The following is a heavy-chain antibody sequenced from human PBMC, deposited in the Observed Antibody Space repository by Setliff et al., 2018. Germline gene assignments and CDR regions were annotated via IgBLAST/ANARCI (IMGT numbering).Heavy chain of an antibody. D-gene: IGHD3-16*01. CDR1: GFRFSDHY. Sequence: GSLRLSCVGSGFRFSDHYMSWVRQAPGKGLEWVSDISGGAETISYADSVKGRFTTSRDNAKNSLYLQMNSLRVEDTAVYYCATLYPWDPDAFDLWGQGTMVTVSS. CDR3: ATLYPWDPDAFDL. J-gene: IGHJ3*01. CDR2: ISGGAETI. V-gene: IGHV3-11*01.